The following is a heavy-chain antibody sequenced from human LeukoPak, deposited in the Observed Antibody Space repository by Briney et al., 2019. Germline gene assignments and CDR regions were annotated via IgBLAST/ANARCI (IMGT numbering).Heavy chain of an antibody. Sequence: SETLSLTCAAYGGSFSGYYWSWIRQPPGKGLEWIGEINHSGSTNYNPSLKSRVTISVDTSKNQFSLKLSSVTAADTAVYYCARGVVANGSPHYDYWGQGTLVTVSS. CDR1: GGSFSGYY. D-gene: IGHD5-12*01. CDR3: ARGVVANGSPHYDY. J-gene: IGHJ4*02. V-gene: IGHV4-34*01. CDR2: INHSGST.